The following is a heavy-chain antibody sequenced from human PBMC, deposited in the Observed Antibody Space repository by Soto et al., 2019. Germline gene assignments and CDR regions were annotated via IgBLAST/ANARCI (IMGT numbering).Heavy chain of an antibody. CDR1: GFTFSTYG. CDR3: ARSLSYYNPDY. D-gene: IGHD1-26*01. J-gene: IGHJ4*02. V-gene: IGHV3-33*01. Sequence: GGSLRLSCTASGFTFSTYGMHWVRQAPGKGLEWVAVIWDDGSNKYYADSVKGRFTISRDNSKNTLYLQMNSLRAEDTAVYYCARSLSYYNPDYWGQGTLVTVSS. CDR2: IWDDGSNK.